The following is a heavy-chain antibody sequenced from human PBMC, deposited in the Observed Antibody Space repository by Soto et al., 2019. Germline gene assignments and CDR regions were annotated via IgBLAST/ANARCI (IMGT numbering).Heavy chain of an antibody. CDR2: IWYDGSNK. V-gene: IGHV3-33*01. CDR3: AREYDSSGTASGLVDDYYYGMDV. CDR1: GFTFSSYG. D-gene: IGHD3-22*01. Sequence: QVQLVESGGGVVQPGRSLRLSCAASGFTFSSYGMHWVRQAPGKGLEWVAVIWYDGSNKYYADSVKGRFIISRDNSKNTLYLQMNSLRAEDTAVYYCAREYDSSGTASGLVDDYYYGMDVWGQGTTVTVSS. J-gene: IGHJ6*02.